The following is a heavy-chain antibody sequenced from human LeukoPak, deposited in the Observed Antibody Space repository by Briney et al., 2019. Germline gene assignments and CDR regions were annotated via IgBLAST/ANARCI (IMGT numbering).Heavy chain of an antibody. D-gene: IGHD3-10*01. V-gene: IGHV3-30*03. CDR2: ISYDGSNK. CDR3: TRDITLTRGGRSDY. J-gene: IGHJ4*02. Sequence: PGGSLRLSCAASGFTFSSYGMHWVRQAPGKGLEWVAVISYDGSNKYYADSVKGRFTISRDNSKNTLYLQMNSLRAEDTAVYYCTRDITLTRGGRSDYWGQGTLVTVSA. CDR1: GFTFSSYG.